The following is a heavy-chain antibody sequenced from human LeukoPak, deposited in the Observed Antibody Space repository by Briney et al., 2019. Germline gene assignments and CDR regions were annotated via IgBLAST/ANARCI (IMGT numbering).Heavy chain of an antibody. J-gene: IGHJ5*02. V-gene: IGHV4-39*01. D-gene: IGHD2-2*01. CDR1: GGSISSSNYY. CDR2: IYYSGST. CDR3: ARRGRDCTSTSCLFDP. Sequence: SETLSLTCTVSGGSISSSNYYWGWIRQPPGKGLEWIGSIYYSGSTYYNPSLKSRVTISVDTSKNRFSLKLSSVTAADTAVYYCARRGRDCTSTSCLFDPWGQGTLVTVSS.